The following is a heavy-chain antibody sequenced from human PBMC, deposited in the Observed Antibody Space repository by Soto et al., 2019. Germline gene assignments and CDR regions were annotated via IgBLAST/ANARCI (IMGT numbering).Heavy chain of an antibody. CDR1: GFTFSSYW. V-gene: IGHV3-74*01. CDR2: INSDGSST. Sequence: RLSCAASGFTFSSYWMHWGRQAPGKGLVWVSRINSDGSSTSYAQKFQGRVTMTRDTSTSTVYMELSSLRSEDTAVYYCARDRCSGGSCYGNFDYWGQGTLVTVSS. J-gene: IGHJ4*02. D-gene: IGHD2-15*01. CDR3: ARDRCSGGSCYGNFDY.